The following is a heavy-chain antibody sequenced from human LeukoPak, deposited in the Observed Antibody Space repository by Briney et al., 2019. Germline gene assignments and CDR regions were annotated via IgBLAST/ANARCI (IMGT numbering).Heavy chain of an antibody. Sequence: GASVKVSCKASGYTFTSYYMHWVRQAPGQGLEWMGIINPSGGSTSYAQKFQGRVTMTRDTSTSTVYMELSSLRSEDTAVYYCARQTPYYYDSSGSFDYWGQGTLVTVSS. V-gene: IGHV1-46*01. D-gene: IGHD3-22*01. CDR3: ARQTPYYYDSSGSFDY. J-gene: IGHJ4*02. CDR1: GYTFTSYY. CDR2: INPSGGST.